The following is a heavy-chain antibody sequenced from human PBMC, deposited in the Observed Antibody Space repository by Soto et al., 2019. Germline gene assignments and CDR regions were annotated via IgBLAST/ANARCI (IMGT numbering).Heavy chain of an antibody. CDR2: IKSKTEGETT. V-gene: IGHV3-15*07. Sequence: PGGSLRLSCAASGFTFSTYWMNWVRQAPGKGLEWVGRIKSKTEGETTDYAAPVKGRFTISRDDSKTTLFLQMNNLKTEDTAVYYCRWFHYWGQGTLVTVSS. J-gene: IGHJ4*02. CDR1: GFTFSTYW. D-gene: IGHD3-10*01. CDR3: RWFHY.